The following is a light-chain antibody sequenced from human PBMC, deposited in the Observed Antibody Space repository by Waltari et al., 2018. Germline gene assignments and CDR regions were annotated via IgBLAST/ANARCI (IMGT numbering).Light chain of an antibody. CDR1: QNIGRY. CDR2: DVS. CDR3: QQSQKTPYT. Sequence: DIQMTQSPSYLSASVGDRVTIPGRASQNIGRYLNWYQQKPGKAPKMLIYDVSSLQSGVPSRFGGSGSGTDFTLSISSLQPEDYATYYCQQSQKTPYTFGQGTKLGIK. J-gene: IGKJ2*01. V-gene: IGKV1-39*01.